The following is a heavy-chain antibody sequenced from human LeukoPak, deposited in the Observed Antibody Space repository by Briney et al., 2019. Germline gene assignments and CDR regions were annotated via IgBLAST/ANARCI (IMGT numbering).Heavy chain of an antibody. CDR1: GFTFSSYA. Sequence: QAGGSLRLSCAASGFTFSSYAMSWVRQAPGKGLEWVSAVSATGDSTFYADSVKGRFTISRDNSKNTLYLQMSSLRAEDTAIYFCAKFTGWYTDHWGQGTLVTVSS. D-gene: IGHD6-19*01. J-gene: IGHJ4*02. V-gene: IGHV3-23*01. CDR2: VSATGDST. CDR3: AKFTGWYTDH.